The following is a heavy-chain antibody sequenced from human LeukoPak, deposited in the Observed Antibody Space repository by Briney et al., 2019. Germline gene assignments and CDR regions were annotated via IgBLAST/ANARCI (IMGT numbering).Heavy chain of an antibody. CDR3: ARLTNYGSGNYYNDY. Sequence: SETLSLTCTVSGGSISSYYWSRIRQPPGKGLEWIGYIHYSGSTSYNPSLRSRVTISVDTSKNQFSLKLSSVTAADTAVYYCARLTNYGSGNYYNDYWGQGTLVTVSS. CDR1: GGSISSYY. J-gene: IGHJ4*02. D-gene: IGHD3-10*01. CDR2: IHYSGST. V-gene: IGHV4-59*13.